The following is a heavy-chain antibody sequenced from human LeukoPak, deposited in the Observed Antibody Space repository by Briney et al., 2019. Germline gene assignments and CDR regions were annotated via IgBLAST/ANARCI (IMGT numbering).Heavy chain of an antibody. Sequence: GGSLRLSCDASGFAFSNAWMSWVRQAPGKGLEWVGRIKSKTDGGATDYAAPVKGRFTISRDDSKNTLYLQMNSLKTEDTAVYYCTTVFQPLGYCSSTSCYPNYWGQGTLVTVSS. D-gene: IGHD2-2*01. V-gene: IGHV3-15*01. CDR3: TTVFQPLGYCSSTSCYPNY. CDR1: GFAFSNAW. CDR2: IKSKTDGGAT. J-gene: IGHJ4*02.